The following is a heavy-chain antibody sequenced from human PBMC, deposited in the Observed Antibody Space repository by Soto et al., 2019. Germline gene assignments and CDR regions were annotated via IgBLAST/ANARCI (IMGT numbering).Heavy chain of an antibody. V-gene: IGHV3-30*18. Sequence: VGSLRLSCAASGFTFSSYGMHWVRQAPGKGLEWVAVISYDGSNKYYADSVKGRFTISRDNSKNTLYLQMNSLRAEDTAVYYCAKESYYYGSGSYLLDYWGQGTLVTVSS. D-gene: IGHD3-10*01. J-gene: IGHJ4*02. CDR2: ISYDGSNK. CDR1: GFTFSSYG. CDR3: AKESYYYGSGSYLLDY.